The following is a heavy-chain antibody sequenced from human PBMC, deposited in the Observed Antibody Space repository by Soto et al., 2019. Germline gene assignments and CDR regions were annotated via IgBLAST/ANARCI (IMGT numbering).Heavy chain of an antibody. Sequence: GSLRLSCAASGFTFSSYGMHWVRQAPGKGLEWVAVIWYDGSNKYYADSVKGRFTISRDNSKNTLYLQLNSLRAEDTAVYYCARDKRDLRFLEWSYYFDYWGQGT. D-gene: IGHD3-3*01. V-gene: IGHV3-33*01. J-gene: IGHJ4*02. CDR2: IWYDGSNK. CDR3: ARDKRDLRFLEWSYYFDY. CDR1: GFTFSSYG.